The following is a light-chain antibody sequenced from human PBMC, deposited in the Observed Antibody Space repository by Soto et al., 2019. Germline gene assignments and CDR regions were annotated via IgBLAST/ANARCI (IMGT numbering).Light chain of an antibody. V-gene: IGKV3D-15*01. CDR1: QSVSSY. J-gene: IGKJ1*01. CDR3: QQYNNWPPWT. Sequence: EIVMTQSPATLSVSPGERAPLSCRASQSVSSYLAWYQQKPGQAPRLLIYGASTRATGIPDRFSGSGSGTDFTLTISRLEPEDFAVYHCQQYNNWPPWTFGQGTKVDIK. CDR2: GAS.